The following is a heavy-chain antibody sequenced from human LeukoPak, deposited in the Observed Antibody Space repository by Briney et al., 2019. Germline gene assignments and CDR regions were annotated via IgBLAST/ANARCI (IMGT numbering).Heavy chain of an antibody. CDR3: ARGLYCNGVGCYRELGLDP. D-gene: IGHD2-8*02. CDR1: GYTFSTYI. CDR2: INVYNGET. J-gene: IGHJ5*02. V-gene: IGHV1-18*01. Sequence: ASVKVSCKASGYTFSTYIINWVRQAPGQGLEWMGWINVYNGETNHAQRFQGRVTMTADTSTSTVYMDLRSLKSDDTAVYYCARGLYCNGVGCYRELGLDPWGQGTLVTVSS.